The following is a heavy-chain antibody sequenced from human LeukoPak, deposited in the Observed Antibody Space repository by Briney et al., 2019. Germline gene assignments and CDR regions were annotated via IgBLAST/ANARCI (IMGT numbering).Heavy chain of an antibody. V-gene: IGHV1-2*02. Sequence: ASVKVSCKASGYTFTDYYLHWVRQAPGHGLEWMGWINPKTGVTKYAQNFQGRVTMTRDTSISTAYMEVSRLRSDDTAVFYCARDLAMYSPDLDYWGQGTLVTVSS. D-gene: IGHD1-26*01. J-gene: IGHJ4*02. CDR2: INPKTGVT. CDR1: GYTFTDYY. CDR3: ARDLAMYSPDLDY.